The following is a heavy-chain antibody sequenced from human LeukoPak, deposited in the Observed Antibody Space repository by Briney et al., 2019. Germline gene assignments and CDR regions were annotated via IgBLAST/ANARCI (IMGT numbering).Heavy chain of an antibody. CDR2: ISGSGGST. D-gene: IGHD3-3*01. CDR1: GFTFSSYA. V-gene: IGHV3-23*01. CDR3: AKGSPYYDFWSGYYVAYYFDY. Sequence: GGSLRLSCAASGFTFSSYAMSWVRQAPGKGLEWVSAISGSGGSTYYADSVKGRFTISRDNSKNTLYLQMNSLRAEDMAVYYCAKGSPYYDFWSGYYVAYYFDYWGQGTLVTVSS. J-gene: IGHJ4*02.